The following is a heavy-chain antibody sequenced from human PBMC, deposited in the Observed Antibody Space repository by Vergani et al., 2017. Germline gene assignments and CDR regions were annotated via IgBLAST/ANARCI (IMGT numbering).Heavy chain of an antibody. CDR2: IYYSGST. Sequence: QVQLQESGPGLVKPSETLSLTCTVSGGSISSYYWSWIRQPPGKGLEWIGYIYYSGSTNYNPSLKSRDTISVDTSKNQFSLKLSSVTPADTAVYYCASSGGDSSPFDYWGQGTLVTVSS. CDR1: GGSISSYY. CDR3: ASSGGDSSPFDY. J-gene: IGHJ4*02. D-gene: IGHD6-13*01. V-gene: IGHV4-59*01.